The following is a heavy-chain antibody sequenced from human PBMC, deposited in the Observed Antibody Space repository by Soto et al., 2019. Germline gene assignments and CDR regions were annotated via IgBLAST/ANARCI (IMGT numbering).Heavy chain of an antibody. D-gene: IGHD2-21*01. J-gene: IGHJ5*02. CDR3: AGVPYSNYLSFDP. V-gene: IGHV4-30-2*01. CDR1: GDSYSISTYY. Sequence: SETLSLTCTMSGDSYSISTYYWSWIRQPPGKALQWIGFIYQSGCTSYNPFLTSRVSISLDRSNNQCTLKLKSVTAADTAVYFCAGVPYSNYLSFDPWGPGTLVTVSS. CDR2: IYQSGCT.